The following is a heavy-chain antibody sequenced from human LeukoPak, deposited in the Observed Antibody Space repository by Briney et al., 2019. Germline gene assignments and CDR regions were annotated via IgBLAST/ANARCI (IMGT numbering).Heavy chain of an antibody. J-gene: IGHJ4*02. CDR2: ISGSGGST. CDR1: GFTFSSYA. D-gene: IGHD1-26*01. V-gene: IGHV3-23*01. CDR3: ARVKDGWDLLRRRGWATFDY. Sequence: GGSLRLSCAASGFTFSSYAMSWVRQAPGKGLEWVSGISGSGGSTYYADSVKGRFTISRDNSKNTLYLQMNSLRAEDAAVYYCARVKDGWDLLRRRGWATFDYWGQGTLVTVSS.